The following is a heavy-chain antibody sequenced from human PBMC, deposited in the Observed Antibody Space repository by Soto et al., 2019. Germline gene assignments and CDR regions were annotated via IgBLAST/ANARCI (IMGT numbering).Heavy chain of an antibody. CDR3: ARDKSPDDFWSGFTQPPDV. CDR1: GGSISSYY. Sequence: SETLSLTCTVSGGSISSYYWSWIRQPPGKGLEWIGYIYYSGSTNYNPSLKSRVTISVDTSKNQFSLKLSSVTAADTAVYYCARDKSPDDFWSGFTQPPDVWGKGTTVTVS. V-gene: IGHV4-59*01. D-gene: IGHD3-3*01. CDR2: IYYSGST. J-gene: IGHJ6*03.